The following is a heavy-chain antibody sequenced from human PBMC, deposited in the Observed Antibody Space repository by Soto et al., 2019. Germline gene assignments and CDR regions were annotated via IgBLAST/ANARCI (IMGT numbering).Heavy chain of an antibody. V-gene: IGHV3-30*18. CDR3: AKDPHEYSYGRFDS. CDR2: IAYDGSNK. CDR1: GFTFRGYA. J-gene: IGHJ4*02. Sequence: QVQLVESGGGVVQPGRSLRLSCATSGFTFRGYAMHWVRQPPGKGLEWVAVIAYDGSNKYYVDSVKGRFTISRDKSKNMLYLQMDSLRAEDTAVYYCAKDPHEYSYGRFDSWGQGTLVTVSS. D-gene: IGHD5-18*01.